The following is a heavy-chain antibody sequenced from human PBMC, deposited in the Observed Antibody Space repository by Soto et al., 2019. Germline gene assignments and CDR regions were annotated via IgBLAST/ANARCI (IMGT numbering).Heavy chain of an antibody. Sequence: ETLSLTCTVSGVSIHNSHSFWAWIRQPPGKGLQFIASVYHNGGAHYNSSLKSRVTISVDTANNQVSLRMRSLTAADTAFYYCGRVVEGATRHTDPDSWGQGILVTVTS. J-gene: IGHJ5*01. V-gene: IGHV4-39*01. CDR3: GRVVEGATRHTDPDS. CDR2: VYHNGGA. CDR1: GVSIHNSHSF. D-gene: IGHD2-21*01.